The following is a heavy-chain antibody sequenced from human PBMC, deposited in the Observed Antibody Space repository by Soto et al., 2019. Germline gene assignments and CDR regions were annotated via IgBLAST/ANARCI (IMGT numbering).Heavy chain of an antibody. J-gene: IGHJ6*02. D-gene: IGHD2-2*01. V-gene: IGHV3-15*01. Sequence: PGGSLRLSCAASGFTFSNAWMSWVRQAPGKGLEWVGRIKSKTDGGTTDYAAPVKGRFTISRDDSKNTLYLQVNSLKTEDTAVYYCTTGDCSSTSCYHPPGYYYYYYGMDVWGQGTTVTVSS. CDR2: IKSKTDGGTT. CDR3: TTGDCSSTSCYHPPGYYYYYYGMDV. CDR1: GFTFSNAW.